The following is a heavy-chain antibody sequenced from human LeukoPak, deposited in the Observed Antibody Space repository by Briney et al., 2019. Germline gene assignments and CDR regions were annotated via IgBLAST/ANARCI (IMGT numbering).Heavy chain of an antibody. CDR2: MNPNSGNT. D-gene: IGHD2-15*01. V-gene: IGHV1-8*01. CDR3: ARGRRRYSSRDNWFDP. Sequence: APVKVSCKASGYTFTSYDINWVRQATGQGLEWMGWMNPNSGNTGYAQKFQGRVTMTRNTSISTAYMELSSLRSEDTAVYYCARGRRRYSSRDNWFDPWGQGTLVTVSS. CDR1: GYTFTSYD. J-gene: IGHJ5*02.